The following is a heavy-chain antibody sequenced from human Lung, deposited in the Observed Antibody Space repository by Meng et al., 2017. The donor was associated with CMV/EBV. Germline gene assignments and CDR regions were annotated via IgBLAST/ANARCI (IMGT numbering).Heavy chain of an antibody. V-gene: IGHV3-48*03. CDR1: GFTFSSYE. D-gene: IGHD3-3*01. J-gene: IGHJ6*02. CDR3: ARDIVSIFGVANPYYYYYYGMDV. Sequence: LXCAASGFTFSSYEMNWVRQAPGKGLEWVSYISSSGSTIYYADSVKGRFTISRDKAKNSLYLQMNSLRAEDTAVYYCARDIVSIFGVANPYYYYYYGMDVXGQGXTVTISS. CDR2: ISSSGSTI.